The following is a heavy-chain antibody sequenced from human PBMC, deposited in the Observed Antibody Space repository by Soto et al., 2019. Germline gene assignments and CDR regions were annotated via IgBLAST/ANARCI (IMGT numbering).Heavy chain of an antibody. CDR1: GGSISSYY. CDR3: ARSIAVAGTGWYFDL. CDR2: IYYSGST. Sequence: SETLSLTCTVSGGSISSYYWSWIRQPPGKGLEWIGYIYYSGSTNYNPSLKSRVTISVDTSKNQFSLKLSSVTAADTAVYYCARSIAVAGTGWYFDLWGRGTLVTVSS. J-gene: IGHJ2*01. V-gene: IGHV4-59*08. D-gene: IGHD6-19*01.